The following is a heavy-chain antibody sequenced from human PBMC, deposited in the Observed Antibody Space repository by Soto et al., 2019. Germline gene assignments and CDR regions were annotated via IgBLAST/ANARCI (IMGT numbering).Heavy chain of an antibody. J-gene: IGHJ4*02. D-gene: IGHD6-19*01. CDR1: GFSLSTSGVG. CDR2: IYWDDDK. V-gene: IGHV2-5*02. CDR3: AHKKVVAVADPIDY. Sequence: QITLKESGPTLVKPTQTLTLTCTFSGFSLSTSGVGVGWIRQPPGKALEWLALIYWDDDKRYSPSLKSRLTPLKLTXXNQVVLTLTNMDPVDTATYYCAHKKVVAVADPIDYWGQGTLVTVSS.